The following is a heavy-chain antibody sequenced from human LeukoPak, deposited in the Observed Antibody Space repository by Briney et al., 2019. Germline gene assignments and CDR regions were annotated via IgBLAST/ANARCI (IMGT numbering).Heavy chain of an antibody. D-gene: IGHD1-26*01. V-gene: IGHV3-21*01. Sequence: PGGSLRLSCAASGFTFSSYSMNWVRQAPGKGLEWVSSISSSSSYIYYADSVKGRFTISRDNAKNSLYLQMNSLRAEDTAVYYCARDWREPGRNYYYMDVWGKGTTVTVSS. J-gene: IGHJ6*03. CDR1: GFTFSSYS. CDR2: ISSSSSYI. CDR3: ARDWREPGRNYYYMDV.